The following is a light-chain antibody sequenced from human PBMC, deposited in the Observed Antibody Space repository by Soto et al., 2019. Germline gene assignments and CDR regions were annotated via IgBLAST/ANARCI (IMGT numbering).Light chain of an antibody. Sequence: EIVLTQSPGTLSLSAGERATLSCRASQSVSSNNLAWYQQRPGQAPRVVIYGASTRATSIPERFSGSGSGTDFTLTISRLEPEDFAVYYCQQYGRSPFTFGPGTKVDIK. CDR1: QSVSSNN. CDR3: QQYGRSPFT. J-gene: IGKJ3*01. V-gene: IGKV3-20*01. CDR2: GAS.